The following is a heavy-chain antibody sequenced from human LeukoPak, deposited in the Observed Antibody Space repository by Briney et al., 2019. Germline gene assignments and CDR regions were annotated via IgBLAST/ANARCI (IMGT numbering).Heavy chain of an antibody. J-gene: IGHJ4*02. CDR2: INWNSDSI. D-gene: IGHD5-12*01. Sequence: GGSLRLSCAVSGFTFDDYAMHWVRQVPGKGLEWVSGINWNSDSIGYADSVKGRFTTSRDNARNSLYLQMNSLRAEDTALYYCAKDIVATGGFDYWGQGTLVTVSS. CDR1: GFTFDDYA. CDR3: AKDIVATGGFDY. V-gene: IGHV3-9*01.